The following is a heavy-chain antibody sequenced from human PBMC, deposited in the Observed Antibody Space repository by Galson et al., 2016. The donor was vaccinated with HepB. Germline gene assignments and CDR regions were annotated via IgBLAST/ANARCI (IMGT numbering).Heavy chain of an antibody. CDR2: IYSGGTT. CDR3: TRDWGGSWFLH. J-gene: IGHJ4*02. V-gene: IGHV3-66*01. CDR1: GFTVSRDY. D-gene: IGHD6-13*01. Sequence: SLRLSCAASGFTVSRDYMSWVRQAPGKGLEWVSVIYSGGTTYYADSVKGRFTISRDSSKNTLYLQMNSLRVEDTAVYYCTRDWGGSWFLHWGPGTQVTVSS.